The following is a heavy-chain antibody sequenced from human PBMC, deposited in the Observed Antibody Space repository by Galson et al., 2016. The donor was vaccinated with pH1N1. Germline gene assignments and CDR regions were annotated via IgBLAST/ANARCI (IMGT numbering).Heavy chain of an antibody. Sequence: SLRLSCAASGFLVTDRFMSWVRQAPGKRPEWVSIIYPGGGTYYADFLEGRFTISRDTSQNMLFLHMNTLKAEDTALYYCAVDTVPNGADHWGQGTLVTVSS. V-gene: IGHV3-53*01. CDR2: IYPGGGT. D-gene: IGHD4-17*01. CDR3: AVDTVPNGADH. CDR1: GFLVTDRF. J-gene: IGHJ5*02.